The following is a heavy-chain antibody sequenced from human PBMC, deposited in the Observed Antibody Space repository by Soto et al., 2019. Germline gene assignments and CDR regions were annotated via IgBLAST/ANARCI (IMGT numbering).Heavy chain of an antibody. CDR1: GFTFRSYW. Sequence: GGSLRLSCAASGFTFRSYWMGWVRQAPGKGLEWVANINQDGSEKDYVDSVKGRFTISRDSARNSVDLQMNSLRVEDTAVYHCTHGRGTSVYRPYYYGMDVWGQGTTVTVSS. D-gene: IGHD1-26*01. V-gene: IGHV3-7*05. J-gene: IGHJ6*02. CDR3: THGRGTSVYRPYYYGMDV. CDR2: INQDGSEK.